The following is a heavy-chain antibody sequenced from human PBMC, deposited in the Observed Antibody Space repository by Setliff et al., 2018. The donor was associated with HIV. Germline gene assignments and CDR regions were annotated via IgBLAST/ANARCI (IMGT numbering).Heavy chain of an antibody. J-gene: IGHJ6*03. CDR3: AGGSDCATTTCGDYYYMDV. CDR2: INYSGGT. Sequence: SETLSLTCAVYGGSFSGYSWNWIRQPPGKGLEWIGEINYSGGTNYNPSLKSRVTISVDTSKNQLSLRLTSVTAADTAVYYCAGGSDCATTTCGDYYYMDVWGSGTTVTVSS. D-gene: IGHD2-2*01. CDR1: GGSFSGYS. V-gene: IGHV4-34*01.